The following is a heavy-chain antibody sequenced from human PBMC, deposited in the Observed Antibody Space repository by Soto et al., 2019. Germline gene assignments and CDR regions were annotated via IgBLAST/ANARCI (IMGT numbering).Heavy chain of an antibody. CDR3: ARHQGPADGHYGMDA. Sequence: GGSLRLSCAASVFTFSSYSMNWVRQAPGKGLDWVASISSSSSYIYYADSVKGRFTISRDKARNSLFLQMSSPRAEDSALYYCARHQGPADGHYGMDAWGQGTTVTVSS. CDR1: VFTFSSYS. D-gene: IGHD6-13*01. CDR2: ISSSSSYI. J-gene: IGHJ6*01. V-gene: IGHV3-21*01.